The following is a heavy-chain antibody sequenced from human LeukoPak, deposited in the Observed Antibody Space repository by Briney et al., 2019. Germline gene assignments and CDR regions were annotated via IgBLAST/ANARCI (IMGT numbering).Heavy chain of an antibody. D-gene: IGHD3-10*01. CDR1: GFTFSNYE. CDR3: ARDAPGRVGFRELSYYFDY. Sequence: GGSLRLSCAASGFTFSNYEMNWVRQAPGKGLEWVSYISSSGSTIYYADSVKGRFTISRDNAKNSLYLQMNSLRAEDTAVYYCARDAPGRVGFRELSYYFDYWGQGTLVTVSS. CDR2: ISSSGSTI. J-gene: IGHJ4*02. V-gene: IGHV3-48*03.